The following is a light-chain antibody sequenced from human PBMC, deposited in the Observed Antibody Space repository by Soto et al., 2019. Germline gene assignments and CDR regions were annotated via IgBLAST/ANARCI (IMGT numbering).Light chain of an antibody. J-gene: IGKJ5*01. CDR2: GAS. V-gene: IGKV3-20*01. CDR1: QSVSSSY. CDR3: QQYGSSPQPIT. Sequence: EIVLTQSPGTLSLSPGERATLSCRASQSVSSSYLAWYQQKPGQAPRLLIYGASSRATGIPDRFSGSGSGTDFTLTISRLEPEDFAVYYCQQYGSSPQPITFGPGTRLEIK.